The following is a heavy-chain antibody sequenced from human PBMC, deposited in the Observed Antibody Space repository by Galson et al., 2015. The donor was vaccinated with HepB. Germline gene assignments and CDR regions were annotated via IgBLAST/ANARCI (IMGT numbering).Heavy chain of an antibody. Sequence: SVKVSCKASGGTFSSYALSWVRQAPGHGFEWMGGIIPVFGRTDYAPKFQGRVTITADKSTSTTYIELGSLRSEDTAVYYCARSWLSAHPPHFYYGLDVWGQGTTVTVSS. CDR3: ARSWLSAHPPHFYYGLDV. CDR2: IIPVFGRT. V-gene: IGHV1-69*06. D-gene: IGHD6-6*01. CDR1: GGTFSSYA. J-gene: IGHJ6*02.